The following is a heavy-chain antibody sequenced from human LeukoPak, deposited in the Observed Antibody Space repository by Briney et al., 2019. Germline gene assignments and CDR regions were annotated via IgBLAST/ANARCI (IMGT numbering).Heavy chain of an antibody. J-gene: IGHJ3*02. D-gene: IGHD3-22*01. V-gene: IGHV4-4*07. CDR2: IYTSGST. CDR1: GGSISSYY. Sequence: PSETLSLTCTVSGGSISSYYRSWIRQPAGKGLEWIGRIYTSGSTNYNPSLKSRVTMSVDTSKNQFSLKLSSVTAADTAVYYCARDYDSSGYYLSDAFDIWGQGTMVTVSS. CDR3: ARDYDSSGYYLSDAFDI.